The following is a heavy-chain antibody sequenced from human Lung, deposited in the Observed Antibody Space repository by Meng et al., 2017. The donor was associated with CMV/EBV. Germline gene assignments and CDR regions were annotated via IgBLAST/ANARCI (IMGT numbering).Heavy chain of an antibody. J-gene: IGHJ5*01. CDR2: IIPVRGIT. CDR3: AREQYCSNTNCFNWFGS. CDR1: SSYG. V-gene: IGHV1-69*04. Sequence: SSYGVSWVRQAPGQGIEWMGRIIPVRGITNYEQKFQGRVTITADRSTSTFYMELNSLRSEDTAMYYCAREQYCSNTNCFNWFGSWAQGTLVTVSS. D-gene: IGHD2-2*01.